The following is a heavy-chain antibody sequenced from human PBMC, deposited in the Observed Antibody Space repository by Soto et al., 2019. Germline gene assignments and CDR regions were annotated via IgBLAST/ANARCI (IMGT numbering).Heavy chain of an antibody. CDR1: GFTFSSYG. D-gene: IGHD3-3*01. J-gene: IGHJ4*02. Sequence: SLRLSCSASGFTFSSYGMHWVRQAPGKGLEWVAVISYDGSNKYYADSVKGRFTISRDNSKNTLYLQMNSLRAEDTAVYYCAKAFYDFWSGYLLYFDYWGQGTLVTVSS. CDR3: AKAFYDFWSGYLLYFDY. CDR2: ISYDGSNK. V-gene: IGHV3-30*18.